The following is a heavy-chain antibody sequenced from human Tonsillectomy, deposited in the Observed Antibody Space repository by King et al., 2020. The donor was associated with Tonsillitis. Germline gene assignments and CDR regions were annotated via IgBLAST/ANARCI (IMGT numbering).Heavy chain of an antibody. CDR1: GFTFSKYD. Sequence: VQLVDSGGGVVQPGRSLRLSCAASGFTFSKYDMHWVHQAPGKGLEWVAIISYDGSTKSYADSLKGRFTISRDNSKNTLYLQMNSLRTEDTAVFYCARADGSGPNVPLRLWGQGTLVTVSS. J-gene: IGHJ4*02. CDR2: ISYDGSTK. CDR3: ARADGSGPNVPLRL. V-gene: IGHV3-30*01. D-gene: IGHD2-8*02.